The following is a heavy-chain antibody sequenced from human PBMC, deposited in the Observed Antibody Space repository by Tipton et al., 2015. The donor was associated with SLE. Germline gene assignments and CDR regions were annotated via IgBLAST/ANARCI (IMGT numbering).Heavy chain of an antibody. CDR3: ARGSVPAAFDP. D-gene: IGHD2-2*01. CDR1: GGSISSSNW. Sequence: TLSLTCAVSGGSISSSNWWSWVRQPPGKGLEWIGYIYYSGSTNYNPSLKSRVTISVDTSKNQFSLKLSSVTAADTAVYYCARGSVPAAFDPWGQGTLVTDSS. CDR2: IYYSGST. J-gene: IGHJ5*02. V-gene: IGHV4-4*02.